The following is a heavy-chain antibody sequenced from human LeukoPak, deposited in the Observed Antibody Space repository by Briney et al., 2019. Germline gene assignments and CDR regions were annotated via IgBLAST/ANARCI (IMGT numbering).Heavy chain of an antibody. CDR1: GYTLTGYY. J-gene: IGHJ5*02. V-gene: IGHV1-2*02. Sequence: ASVKVSCKASGYTLTGYYMHWVRQAPGQGHEWMGWINPNSGGTNYAQKFQGRVTMTRDTSISTAYMELSRLRSDDTAVYYCARDRRYFDWLLSNWFDPWGPGTLVTVSS. CDR2: INPNSGGT. D-gene: IGHD3-9*01. CDR3: ARDRRYFDWLLSNWFDP.